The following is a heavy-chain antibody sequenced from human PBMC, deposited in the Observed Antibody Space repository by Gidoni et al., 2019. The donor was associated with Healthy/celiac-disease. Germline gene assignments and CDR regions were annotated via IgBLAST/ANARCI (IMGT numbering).Heavy chain of an antibody. V-gene: IGHV1-69*01. D-gene: IGHD3-10*01. CDR3: ARDEEIHYYGSGSYYNWFDP. J-gene: IGHJ5*02. CDR1: GGTFSSYA. CDR2: IIPIFGTA. Sequence: QVQLVQSGAEVKKPGSSVKVSCKASGGTFSSYAISWVRPAPGHGLEWLGGIIPIFGTANDAQKFQGRVTITADESTSTAYMELSSLRSEDTAVYYCARDEEIHYYGSGSYYNWFDPWGQGTLVTVSS.